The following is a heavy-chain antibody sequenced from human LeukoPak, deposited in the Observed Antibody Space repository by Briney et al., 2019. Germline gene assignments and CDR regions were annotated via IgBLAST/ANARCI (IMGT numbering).Heavy chain of an antibody. V-gene: IGHV1-69*04. Sequence: SVKVSCKAPGGTFSSYTISWVRQAPGQGLEWMGRIIPILGIANYAQKFQGRVTITADKSTSTAYMELSSLRSEDTAVYYCARDSPYCSSTSSYNFDYLGQGTLVTVSS. D-gene: IGHD2-2*02. CDR2: IIPILGIA. J-gene: IGHJ4*02. CDR3: ARDSPYCSSTSSYNFDY. CDR1: GGTFSSYT.